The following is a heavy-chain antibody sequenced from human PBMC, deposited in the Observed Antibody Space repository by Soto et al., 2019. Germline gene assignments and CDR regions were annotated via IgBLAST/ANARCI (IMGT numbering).Heavy chain of an antibody. V-gene: IGHV1-69*13. D-gene: IGHD4-17*01. CDR1: GGTFSSYA. CDR3: ARERLRDPHFDY. CDR2: IIPIFGTA. Sequence: SVKVSCKASGGTFSSYAISWVRQAPGQGLEWMGGIIPIFGTANYAQKFQGRVTITEDESTSTAYMELSSLRSEDTAVYYCARERLRDPHFDYWGQGTLVTVSS. J-gene: IGHJ4*02.